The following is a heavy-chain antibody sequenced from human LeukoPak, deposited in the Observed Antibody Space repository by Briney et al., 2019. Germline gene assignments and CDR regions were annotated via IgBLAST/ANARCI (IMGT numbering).Heavy chain of an antibody. Sequence: SETLSLTCTVSGGSISSSSYYWGWIRQPPGKGLEWIGSIYYSGSTYHNPSLKSRVTISVDTSKNQFSLKLSSVTAADTAVYYCAISFEYSSSRWGQGTLVTVSS. V-gene: IGHV4-39*01. CDR1: GGSISSSSYY. CDR2: IYYSGST. D-gene: IGHD6-6*01. CDR3: AISFEYSSSR. J-gene: IGHJ4*02.